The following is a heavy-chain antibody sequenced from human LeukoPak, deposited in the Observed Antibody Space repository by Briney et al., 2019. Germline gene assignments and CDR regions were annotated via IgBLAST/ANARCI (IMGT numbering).Heavy chain of an antibody. V-gene: IGHV3-23*01. D-gene: IGHD2-21*02. CDR1: GFTLRSYA. J-gene: IGHJ4*02. CDR2: TSGSGGST. CDR3: AKARLGPCGGGDCYSDY. Sequence: PGPSLRLSCAAFGFTLRSYAMSWVRQSPGKGLEWVSATSGSGGSTYYADSVKGRFTIPRDNSKNTLHLQMNSLRAEDTALYYCAKARLGPCGGGDCYSDYWGQGTLGTVSS.